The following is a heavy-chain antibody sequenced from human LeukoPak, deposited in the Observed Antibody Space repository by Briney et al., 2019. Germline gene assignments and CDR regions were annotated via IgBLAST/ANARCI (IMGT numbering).Heavy chain of an antibody. V-gene: IGHV3-15*01. D-gene: IGHD4-17*01. CDR2: IKSKTDGGTT. CDR1: GFTFSNAW. CDR3: TTAGTVTTRATLYYFDY. Sequence: GGSLRLSCAASGFTFSNAWMSWVRQAPGKGLEWGGRIKSKTDGGTTDYAAPVKGRFTISRDDSKNTLYLQMNSLNTEDTAVYYCTTAGTVTTRATLYYFDYWGQGTLVTVSS. J-gene: IGHJ4*02.